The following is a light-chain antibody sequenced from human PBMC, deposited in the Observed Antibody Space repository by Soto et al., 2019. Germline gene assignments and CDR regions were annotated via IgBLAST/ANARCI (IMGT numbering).Light chain of an antibody. CDR2: GAS. CDR1: QSVSGAF. CDR3: QQYGSSSYT. V-gene: IGKV3-20*01. Sequence: PGERATLSCRASQSVSGAFLAWYQQKPGQAPRLLIYGASRRATGIPDRFSGSGSGTDFTLTFSRVEPEDFAVYYCQQYGSSSYTFGQGAKLEIK. J-gene: IGKJ2*01.